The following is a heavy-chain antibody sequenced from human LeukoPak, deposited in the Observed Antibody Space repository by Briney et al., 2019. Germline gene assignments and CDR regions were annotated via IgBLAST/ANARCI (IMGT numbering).Heavy chain of an antibody. Sequence: GASVRVSCKASGYTFTSYGISWVRQAPGQGLEWMGWISPYNGNTNYAQKFQGRVTITADESTSTAYMELSSLRSEDTAVYYCARVKGYCSGGSCYSDYYYGMDVWGQGTTVTVSS. CDR3: ARVKGYCSGGSCYSDYYYGMDV. CDR2: ISPYNGNT. V-gene: IGHV1-18*01. D-gene: IGHD2-15*01. CDR1: GYTFTSYG. J-gene: IGHJ6*02.